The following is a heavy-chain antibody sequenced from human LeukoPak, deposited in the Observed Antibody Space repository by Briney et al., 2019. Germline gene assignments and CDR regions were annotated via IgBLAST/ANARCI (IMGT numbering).Heavy chain of an antibody. D-gene: IGHD2-2*01. V-gene: IGHV1-2*06. J-gene: IGHJ5*02. Sequence: ASVKVSCKASGYTFTGYYMHWVRQAPGQGLEWMGRTNCNSGVTNYTQKFQGRVTMTRDTSISTAYMELSRLRSDDTALYYCARGPRYCSTTSCFSRWFDPWGQGTLVTVSS. CDR1: GYTFTGYY. CDR3: ARGPRYCSTTSCFSRWFDP. CDR2: TNCNSGVT.